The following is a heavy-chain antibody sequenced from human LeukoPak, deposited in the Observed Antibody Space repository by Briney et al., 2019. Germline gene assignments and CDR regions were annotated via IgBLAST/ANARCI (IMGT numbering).Heavy chain of an antibody. D-gene: IGHD3-16*01. Sequence: PSETLSLTCTVSGGSISSYYWSWIQQPPGEGLEWIGYIYYSGSTNYNPSLKSRVTISVDTSKNQFSLKLSSVTAADTAVYYCARDGVGGDDAFDIWGQGTMVTVSS. V-gene: IGHV4-59*01. CDR2: IYYSGST. CDR3: ARDGVGGDDAFDI. CDR1: GGSISSYY. J-gene: IGHJ3*02.